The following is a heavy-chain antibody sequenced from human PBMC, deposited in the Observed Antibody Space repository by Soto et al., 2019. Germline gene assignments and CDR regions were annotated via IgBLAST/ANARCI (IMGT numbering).Heavy chain of an antibody. CDR2: IYPADSDT. V-gene: IGHV5-51*01. CDR3: AKPPAWRSVYFDN. Sequence: EVQLVQSGAEVKKPGESLKISCKASGYSFTDCWIGWVRQMPGKGLEWMGIIYPADSDTRYSPSFQGQVTISADNSISTAYLQWSSMKASDTAVYYCAKPPAWRSVYFDNWGQGTLVTVSS. J-gene: IGHJ4*02. D-gene: IGHD6-19*01. CDR1: GYSFTDCW.